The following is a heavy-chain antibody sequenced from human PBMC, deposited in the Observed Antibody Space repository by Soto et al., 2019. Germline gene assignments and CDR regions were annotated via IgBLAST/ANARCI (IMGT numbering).Heavy chain of an antibody. CDR2: IYYSGST. D-gene: IGHD3-10*01. J-gene: IGHJ5*02. V-gene: IGHV4-59*08. Sequence: SETLSLTCTVSGGSISSYYWSWIRQPPGKGLEWIGYIYYSGSTNYNPSLKSRVTISVDTSKNQFSLKLSSVTAADTAVYYCARHGAPTPTDGSGSYYLTYNWFDPWGQGTLVTVSS. CDR1: GGSISSYY. CDR3: ARHGAPTPTDGSGSYYLTYNWFDP.